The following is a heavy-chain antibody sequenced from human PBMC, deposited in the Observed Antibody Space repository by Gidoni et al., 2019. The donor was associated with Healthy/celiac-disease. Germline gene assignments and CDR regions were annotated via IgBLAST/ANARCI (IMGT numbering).Heavy chain of an antibody. D-gene: IGHD1-1*01. CDR2: INHSGST. Sequence: QVQLQQLGAGLLKPSETLSLTCAGYGGSFSGYYWSWFRQPPGKGLEWIGEINHSGSTNYNPSLKSRVTISVYTSKNQFSLKLSSVTAADTAVYYCARKTCLQFCMDVWGQGTTVTVSS. CDR3: ARKTCLQFCMDV. V-gene: IGHV4-34*01. CDR1: GGSFSGYY. J-gene: IGHJ6*02.